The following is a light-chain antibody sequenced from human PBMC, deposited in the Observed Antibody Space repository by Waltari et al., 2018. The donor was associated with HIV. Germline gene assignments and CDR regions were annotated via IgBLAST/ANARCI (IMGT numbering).Light chain of an antibody. V-gene: IGLV1-47*01. CDR1: SSHIGANY. J-gene: IGLJ3*02. Sequence: QSVLTQPPSTSGTPGQRVAISCSGSSSHIGANYVYWYQQFPGAAPKVLIYRSNLRPSGVPDRFSGSKSGTSASLAITDLRSEDEADYYCAAWDDSLSNWVFGGGTKLTVL. CDR2: RSN. CDR3: AAWDDSLSNWV.